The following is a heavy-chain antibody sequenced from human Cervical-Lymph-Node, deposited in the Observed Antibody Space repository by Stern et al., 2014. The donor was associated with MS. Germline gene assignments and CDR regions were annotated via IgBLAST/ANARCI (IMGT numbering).Heavy chain of an antibody. D-gene: IGHD3-16*01. V-gene: IGHV5-51*01. J-gene: IGHJ6*02. CDR3: AKLGGLQAYYYYYGMDV. CDR2: IYPGDSDT. Sequence: MQLVQSGAEVKKPGESLKISCKGSGYNFANYWIGWVRQMPGKGLEWMGIIYPGDSDTRYSPSFQGQVTFSADKSINTAHLQWSSLKASDTAIYYCAKLGGLQAYYYYYGMDVWGQGTMVTVSS. CDR1: GYNFANYW.